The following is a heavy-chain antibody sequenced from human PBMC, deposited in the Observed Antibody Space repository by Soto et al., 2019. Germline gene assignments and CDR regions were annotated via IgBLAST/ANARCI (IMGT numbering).Heavy chain of an antibody. CDR2: IWYDGSNK. J-gene: IGHJ4*02. D-gene: IGHD6-25*01. CDR3: ARTKAAAAKTQYYFDY. V-gene: IGHV3-33*01. CDR1: GFTFSSYG. Sequence: QVQLVESGGGVVQPGRSLRLSCAASGFTFSSYGMNWVRQAPGKGLEWVAVIWYDGSNKYYADSVKGRFTISRDNSKNTLYLQMNSPRAEDTAVYYCARTKAAAAKTQYYFDYWGQGNLVTGSS.